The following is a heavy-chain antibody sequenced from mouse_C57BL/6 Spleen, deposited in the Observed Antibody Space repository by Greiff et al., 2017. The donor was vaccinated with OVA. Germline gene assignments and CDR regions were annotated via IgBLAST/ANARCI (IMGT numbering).Heavy chain of an antibody. CDR2: IYPGSGNT. CDR1: GYSFTSYY. J-gene: IGHJ1*03. V-gene: IGHV1-66*01. D-gene: IGHD2-4*01. Sequence: VQLQQSGPELVKPGASVKISCKASGYSFTSYYIHWVKQRPGQGLEWIGWIYPGSGNTKYNEKFKGKATLTADTSSSTAYMQLSSLTSEDSAVYYCARRAYYDYDWYFDVWGTGTTVTVSS. CDR3: ARRAYYDYDWYFDV.